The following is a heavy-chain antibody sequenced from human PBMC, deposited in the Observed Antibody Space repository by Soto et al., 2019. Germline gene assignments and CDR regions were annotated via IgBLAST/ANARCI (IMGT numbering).Heavy chain of an antibody. CDR3: AKHWSNFAY. J-gene: IGHJ4*02. Sequence: AGGPLRLSCQASGFTFSSYAMTCVRQAPGKGLEWVSAISGSGGSTYYADSVKGRFTISRDNSKNTLYLQMNSLRAEDTAVYYCAKHWSNFAYWGQGTLVTVSS. D-gene: IGHD2-8*02. CDR2: ISGSGGST. CDR1: GFTFSSYA. V-gene: IGHV3-23*01.